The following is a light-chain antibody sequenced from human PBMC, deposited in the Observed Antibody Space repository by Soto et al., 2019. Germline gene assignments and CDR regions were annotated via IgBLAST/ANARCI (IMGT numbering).Light chain of an antibody. CDR2: GVS. J-gene: IGKJ5*01. Sequence: VLWSPTCPLPFTPGQRANLSCRAGQSGSDSYLAWYQQKPGQPPRLLIYGVSSRGYGIPDRFSGSGSGTDFTLTISRLEPEDFALYYCQQYGSSAPIPFGQGTRLEIK. V-gene: IGKV3-20*01. CDR1: QSGSDSY. CDR3: QQYGSSAPIP.